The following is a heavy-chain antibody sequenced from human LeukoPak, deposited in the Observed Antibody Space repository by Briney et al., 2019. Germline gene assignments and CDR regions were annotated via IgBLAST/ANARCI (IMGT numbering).Heavy chain of an antibody. Sequence: GGSLRLSCAVSGLTFSSSWMDWDRQAPGKGLEWVASIDPDGNKKYSADSVKGRFTISRDNAENSLYLQMNSLRVEDTAFYYCARDLAYSRLDYWGQGMLVTVSS. V-gene: IGHV3-7*01. CDR1: GLTFSSSW. J-gene: IGHJ4*02. D-gene: IGHD5-18*01. CDR2: IDPDGNKK. CDR3: ARDLAYSRLDY.